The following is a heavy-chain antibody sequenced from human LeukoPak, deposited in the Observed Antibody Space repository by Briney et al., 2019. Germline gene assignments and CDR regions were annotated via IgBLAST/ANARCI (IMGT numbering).Heavy chain of an antibody. CDR3: ARDVPLHCSSTSCYTGLDY. J-gene: IGHJ4*02. D-gene: IGHD2-2*02. CDR1: GFTFSTYS. V-gene: IGHV3-48*04. CDR2: IVSSGSPI. Sequence: GGSLRLSCAASGFTFSTYSMNWVRQAPGKGLEWVSFIVSSGSPIYYADSVKGRFTISRDNAKNSLYLQMTSLRAEDTAMYYCARDVPLHCSSTSCYTGLDYWGQGTLVTVSS.